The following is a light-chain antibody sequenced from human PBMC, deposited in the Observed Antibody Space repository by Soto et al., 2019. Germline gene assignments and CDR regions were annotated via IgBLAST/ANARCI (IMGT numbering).Light chain of an antibody. V-gene: IGKV2-28*01. CDR3: MQGVQMPPIT. CDR1: QSLQHSNGYNY. Sequence: DVVMTQSPLSLPVTLGQPASISCRSSQSLQHSNGYNYLDWYFQKPGQSPQLLIYLASNRTSGVPVRFSGSGSGTDFTLNISRVEAGDVGLYYCMQGVQMPPITFGQGTRLEIK. J-gene: IGKJ5*01. CDR2: LAS.